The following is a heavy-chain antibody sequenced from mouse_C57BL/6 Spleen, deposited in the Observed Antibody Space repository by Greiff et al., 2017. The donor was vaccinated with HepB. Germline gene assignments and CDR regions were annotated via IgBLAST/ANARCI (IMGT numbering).Heavy chain of an antibody. J-gene: IGHJ4*01. CDR1: GYTFTSYG. Sequence: QVQLQQSGAELARPGASVKLSCKASGYTFTSYGISWVKQRTGLGLEWIGEIYPRSGNTYYNEKFKGKATLTADKSSSTAYMELRSLTSEDSAVYFCAREGLYDYDEDGAMDYWGQGTSVTVSS. CDR2: IYPRSGNT. CDR3: AREGLYDYDEDGAMDY. V-gene: IGHV1-81*01. D-gene: IGHD2-4*01.